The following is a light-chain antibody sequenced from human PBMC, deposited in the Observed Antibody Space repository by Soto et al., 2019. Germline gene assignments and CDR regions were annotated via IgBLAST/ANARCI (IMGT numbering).Light chain of an antibody. Sequence: VMTQAPATLSVSPGERATLSCRASQSVSSSYLAWYQQKPGQAPRLLIYDASNRATGIPARFSGSGSGTDFTLTISRLEPEDFAVYYCQQYGSSPGFGQGTRLEIK. V-gene: IGKV3-20*01. CDR2: DAS. J-gene: IGKJ5*01. CDR1: QSVSSSY. CDR3: QQYGSSPG.